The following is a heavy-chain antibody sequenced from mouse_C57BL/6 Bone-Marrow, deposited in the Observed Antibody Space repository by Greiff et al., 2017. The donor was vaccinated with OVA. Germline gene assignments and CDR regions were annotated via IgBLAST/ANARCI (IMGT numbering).Heavy chain of an antibody. CDR2: IRNKANNHAT. CDR3: TGYYGSSPWFAY. Sequence: EVQGVESGGGLVQPGGSMKLSCAASGFTFSDAWMDWVRQSPEKGLEWVAEIRNKANNHATYYAESVKGRFTISRDDSKSSVYLQMNSLRAEDTGIYYCTGYYGSSPWFAYWGQGTLVTVSA. CDR1: GFTFSDAW. D-gene: IGHD1-1*01. V-gene: IGHV6-6*01. J-gene: IGHJ3*01.